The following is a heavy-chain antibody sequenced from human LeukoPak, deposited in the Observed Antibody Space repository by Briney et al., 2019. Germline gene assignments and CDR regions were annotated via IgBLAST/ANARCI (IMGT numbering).Heavy chain of an antibody. CDR3: ARGYYYDSRSAPGG. J-gene: IGHJ4*02. D-gene: IGHD3-22*01. V-gene: IGHV3-30-3*01. CDR1: GFTFSSYA. CDR2: ISYDGSNK. Sequence: LAGGSLRLSCAASGFTFSSYAMHWVRQAPGKGLEWVAVISYDGSNKYYADSVKGRFTISRDNSKNTLYLQMNSLRAEDTAVYYCARGYYYDSRSAPGGWGQGTLVTVSS.